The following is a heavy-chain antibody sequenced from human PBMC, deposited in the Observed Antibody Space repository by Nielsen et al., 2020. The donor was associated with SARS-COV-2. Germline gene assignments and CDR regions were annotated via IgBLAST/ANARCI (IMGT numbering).Heavy chain of an antibody. CDR1: GFTLSDYA. Sequence: GESLKISCAASGFTLSDYAIQWVRQAPGKGLEYVATIKSQSHGSSTSYISSVRGRFTISRDNSKNILYLQMDSLRAEDMAVYYCAKDLQDGYNSADIDYWGQGTLVTVSS. D-gene: IGHD5-24*01. CDR2: IKSQSHGSST. V-gene: IGHV3-64*01. J-gene: IGHJ4*02. CDR3: AKDLQDGYNSADIDY.